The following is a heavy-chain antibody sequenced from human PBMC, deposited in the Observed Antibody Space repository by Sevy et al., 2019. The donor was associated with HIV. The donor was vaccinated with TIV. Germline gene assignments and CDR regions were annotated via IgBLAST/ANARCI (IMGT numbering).Heavy chain of an antibody. V-gene: IGHV1-46*01. CDR3: AGDSRQYSSGWYYYYYYGMDV. CDR2: INPSGGST. D-gene: IGHD6-19*01. CDR1: GYTFTSYY. Sequence: ASVKVSCKASGYTFTSYYMHWVRQAPGQGLEWMGIINPSGGSTSYAQTFQGRVTMTRDTSTSTVYMELSSLRSEDTAVYYCAGDSRQYSSGWYYYYYYGMDVWGQGTTVTVSS. J-gene: IGHJ6*02.